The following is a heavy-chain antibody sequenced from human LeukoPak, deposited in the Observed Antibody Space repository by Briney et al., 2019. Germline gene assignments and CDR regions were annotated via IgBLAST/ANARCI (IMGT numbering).Heavy chain of an antibody. CDR1: DYSFTRHG. V-gene: IGHV1-18*01. Sequence: ASVKVSCKASDYSFTRHGLSWLRQAPGQGLEWLGWASTYSDFTNDAPQFQGRVTITTDTYTNTTFMELRSLRSDDTAVYYCARVFSNSGINSNMCDAFDIWGQGTVVAVSS. CDR3: ARVFSNSGINSNMCDAFDI. CDR2: ASTYSDFT. J-gene: IGHJ3*02. D-gene: IGHD4-23*01.